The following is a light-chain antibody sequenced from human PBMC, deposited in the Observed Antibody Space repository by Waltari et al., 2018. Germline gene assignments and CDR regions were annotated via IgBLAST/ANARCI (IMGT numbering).Light chain of an antibody. CDR1: SSNIGNNA. CDR3: AAWDDSLSGNWV. V-gene: IGLV1-36*01. Sequence: QSVLTQPPSVSEAPRQRVTISCSGSSSNIGNNAVTWYQQLPGKAPKLLIYYDDLLPSGVSDRFSGSKSGTSASLAISGLQSEDEADYYCAAWDDSLSGNWVFGGGTKLTVL. CDR2: YDD. J-gene: IGLJ3*02.